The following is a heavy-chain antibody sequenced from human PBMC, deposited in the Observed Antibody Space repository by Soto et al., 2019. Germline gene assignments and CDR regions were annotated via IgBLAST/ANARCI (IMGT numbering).Heavy chain of an antibody. Sequence: SETLSLTCAVYGGSVSGYYWSWIRQPPGKGLEWIGEINHSGSTNYNPSLKSRVTISVDTSKNQFSLKLSSVTAADTAVYYCARRYYYGSGRYYYGMDVWGQGTTVTVSS. CDR1: GGSVSGYY. D-gene: IGHD3-10*01. CDR2: INHSGST. V-gene: IGHV4-34*01. J-gene: IGHJ6*02. CDR3: ARRYYYGSGRYYYGMDV.